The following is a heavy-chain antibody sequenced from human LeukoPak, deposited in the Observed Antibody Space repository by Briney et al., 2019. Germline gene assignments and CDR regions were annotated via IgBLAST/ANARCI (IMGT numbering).Heavy chain of an antibody. J-gene: IGHJ4*02. CDR1: RFTVSSNY. D-gene: IGHD6-25*01. V-gene: IGHV3-53*01. CDR3: ARAVGGYYFDY. CDR2: IYSGGTT. Sequence: GGSLRLSCVASRFTVSSNYMSWVRQAPGKGLEWVSIIYSGGTTYYADSVKGRFTISRDNSKNTLYLQMNSLRAEDTAVYYCARAVGGYYFDYWGQGTLVTVSS.